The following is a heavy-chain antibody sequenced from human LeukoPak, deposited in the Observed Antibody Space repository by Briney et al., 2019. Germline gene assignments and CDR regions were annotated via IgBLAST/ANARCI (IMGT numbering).Heavy chain of an antibody. V-gene: IGHV2-5*02. CDR1: GFSLTTSGVG. Sequence: ESGPTLVKPTHTLTLICTFSGFSLTTSGVGVGWIRQPPGKALEGLALIYWDDEKRYSPSLRTRITITKDTSKSQVVLTMTNMDPVDTATYYCAHLYFYNTGGYSRACDYWGQGTLVTVSS. CDR3: AHLYFYNTGGYSRACDY. CDR2: IYWDDEK. J-gene: IGHJ4*02. D-gene: IGHD2-8*02.